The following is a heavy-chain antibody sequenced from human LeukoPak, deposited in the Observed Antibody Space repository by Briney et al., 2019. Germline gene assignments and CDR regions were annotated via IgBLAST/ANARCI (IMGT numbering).Heavy chain of an antibody. CDR2: ISWNSGSI. CDR3: AKDKEGGYSSSWYIDY. D-gene: IGHD6-13*01. CDR1: GFTFDDYA. Sequence: GRSLRLSCAASGFTFDDYAMHWVRQAPGKGLEWVSGISWNSGSIGYADSVKGRFTISRDNAKNSLYLQMNSLRAEDTALYYCAKDKEGGYSSSWYIDYWGQGTLVTVSS. J-gene: IGHJ4*02. V-gene: IGHV3-9*01.